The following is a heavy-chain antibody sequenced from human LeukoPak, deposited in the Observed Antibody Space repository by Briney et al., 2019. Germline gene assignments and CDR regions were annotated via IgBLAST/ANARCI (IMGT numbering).Heavy chain of an antibody. CDR1: GFTFSTYW. V-gene: IGHV3-7*01. J-gene: IGHJ4*02. CDR2: IKQDGSET. D-gene: IGHD5-24*01. Sequence: PGGSLRLSCATSGFTFSTYWMSWVRQAPGKGLGWVANIKQDGSETYYADSVKGRFTIFRDNAKNSLYLQMDSLRVEDTAVYYCANGDGFDYWGQGTLVIVSS. CDR3: ANGDGFDY.